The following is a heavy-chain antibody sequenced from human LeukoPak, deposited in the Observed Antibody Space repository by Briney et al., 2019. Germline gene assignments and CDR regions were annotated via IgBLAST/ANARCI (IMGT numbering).Heavy chain of an antibody. V-gene: IGHV1-2*02. CDR1: GYTFTGYY. D-gene: IGHD3-9*01. CDR3: ARVRYDILTGYSLDYYYYYMDV. Sequence: ASVKVSCKASGYTFTGYYMHWVRQAPGQGLEWMGWINPNSGGTNYAQKFQGRVTMTRDTSISTAYMELSRLRSDDTAVYYCARVRYDILTGYSLDYYYYYMDVWGKGTTVTVSS. CDR2: INPNSGGT. J-gene: IGHJ6*03.